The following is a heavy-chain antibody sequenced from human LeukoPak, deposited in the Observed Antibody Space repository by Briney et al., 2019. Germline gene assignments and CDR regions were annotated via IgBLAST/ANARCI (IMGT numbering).Heavy chain of an antibody. V-gene: IGHV4-59*01. Sequence: TSETLSLTCTVSGGSISSYYWSWIRQPPGKGLEWIGYIYYSGSTNYNPSLKSRVTISVDTSKNQFSLKLSSVTAADTAVYYCARDRSGSHRPYYYGMDVWGQGTTVTVSS. J-gene: IGHJ6*02. CDR2: IYYSGST. CDR1: GGSISSYY. CDR3: ARDRSGSHRPYYYGMDV. D-gene: IGHD1-26*01.